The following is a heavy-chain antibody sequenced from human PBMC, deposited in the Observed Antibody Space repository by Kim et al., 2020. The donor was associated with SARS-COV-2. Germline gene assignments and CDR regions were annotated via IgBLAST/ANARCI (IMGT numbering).Heavy chain of an antibody. V-gene: IGHV4-59*01. J-gene: IGHJ5*02. Sequence: SRVTISVDTSKNQFSLKLSSVTAADTAVYYCARETQYYYGSGSWGNWFDPWGQGTLVTVSS. CDR3: ARETQYYYGSGSWGNWFDP. D-gene: IGHD3-10*01.